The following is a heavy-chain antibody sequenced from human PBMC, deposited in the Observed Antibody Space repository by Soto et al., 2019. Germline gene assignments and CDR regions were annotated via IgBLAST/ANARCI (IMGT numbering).Heavy chain of an antibody. J-gene: IGHJ1*01. CDR1: GGSISSYY. Sequence: SETLSLTCTVSGGSISSYYWSWIRQPPGKGLEWIGYIYYSGSTNYNPSLKSRVTISVATSKNQFSLKLGSVTAADTAVYYCASNPSGSWYGLGYFQHWGQGTLVTVSS. CDR2: IYYSGST. V-gene: IGHV4-59*01. D-gene: IGHD6-13*01. CDR3: ASNPSGSWYGLGYFQH.